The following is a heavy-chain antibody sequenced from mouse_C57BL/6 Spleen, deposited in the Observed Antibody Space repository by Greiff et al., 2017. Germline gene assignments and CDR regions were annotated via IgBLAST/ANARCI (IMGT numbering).Heavy chain of an antibody. V-gene: IGHV2-2*01. CDR3: ARKSDYDEGAYFDY. Sequence: VKLVESGPGLVQPSQSLSITCTVSGFSLTSYGVHWVRQSPGKGLEWLGVIWSGGSTDYNAAFISRLSISKDNSKSQVFFKMNSLQADDTAIYYCARKSDYDEGAYFDYWGQGTTLTVSS. J-gene: IGHJ2*01. CDR2: IWSGGST. CDR1: GFSLTSYG. D-gene: IGHD2-4*01.